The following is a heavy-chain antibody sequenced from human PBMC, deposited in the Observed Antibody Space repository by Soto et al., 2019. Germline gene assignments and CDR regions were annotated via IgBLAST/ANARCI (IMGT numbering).Heavy chain of an antibody. CDR1: GGSISSYY. V-gene: IGHV4-59*01. Sequence: PSETLSLTCTVSGGSISSYYWSWIRQPPGKGLEWIGYIYYSGSTNYNPSLKSRVTISVDTSKNQFSLKLSSVTAADTAVYYCARVVYREYDCSSTSCYMPLGWFDPWGQGTLVTVSS. CDR2: IYYSGST. J-gene: IGHJ5*02. D-gene: IGHD2-2*02. CDR3: ARVVYREYDCSSTSCYMPLGWFDP.